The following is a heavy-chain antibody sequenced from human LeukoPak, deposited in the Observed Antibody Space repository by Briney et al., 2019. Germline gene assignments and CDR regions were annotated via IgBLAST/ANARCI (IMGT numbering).Heavy chain of an antibody. D-gene: IGHD3-10*01. J-gene: IGHJ3*01. CDR2: IKQDGSEK. CDR1: GFTFSTYW. Sequence: HPGGSLRLSCAASGFTFSTYWMSWVRQAPGKGLEWVAIIKQDGSEKSYVDSVKGRFTIFRDNAKNSLYLQMNSLRAEDTAMYYCARKLYNAFDFWGQGTIVTVSS. V-gene: IGHV3-7*03. CDR3: ARKLYNAFDF.